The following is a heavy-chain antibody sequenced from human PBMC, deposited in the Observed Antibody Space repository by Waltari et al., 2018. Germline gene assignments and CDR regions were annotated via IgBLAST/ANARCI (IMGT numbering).Heavy chain of an antibody. D-gene: IGHD5-12*01. CDR3: ARGGWLQSSYYFDY. CDR2: IWYDGSNK. Sequence: VPLVESGGGVVQPGMSLRLSCAASGFTFSSYRMHWVRQAPGKGLGWVAVIWYDGSNKDYADAVKGRFTISRDNSKNTLYRQMNSLRAEDTAVYYCARGGWLQSSYYFDYWGQGTLVTVSS. J-gene: IGHJ4*02. V-gene: IGHV3-33*01. CDR1: GFTFSSYR.